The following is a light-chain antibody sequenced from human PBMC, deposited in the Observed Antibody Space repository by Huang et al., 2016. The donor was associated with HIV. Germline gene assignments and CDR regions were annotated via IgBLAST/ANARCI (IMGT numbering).Light chain of an antibody. CDR2: SAS. Sequence: DIQMTQFPSSLSASVGDRVTITCRASQSISNYLNWYQQRPGKAPKFLIYSASSLQSGVPSRFSGSGSGTDVTLTINSLQPEDFATYYCQQSHSTPFTFGQGTKVEIK. V-gene: IGKV1-39*01. CDR3: QQSHSTPFT. CDR1: QSISNY. J-gene: IGKJ2*01.